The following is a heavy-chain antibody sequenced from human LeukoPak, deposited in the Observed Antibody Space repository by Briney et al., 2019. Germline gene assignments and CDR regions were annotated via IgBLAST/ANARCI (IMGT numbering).Heavy chain of an antibody. V-gene: IGHV3-21*01. CDR3: ASITMVRGVIFEATDYMDV. CDR2: ISSSSSYI. J-gene: IGHJ6*03. Sequence: PGGSLRLSCAASGFTFSSYSMNWVRQAPGKGLEWVSSISSSSSYIYYADSVKGRFTISRDNAKNSLYLQMNSLRAEDTAVYYCASITMVRGVIFEATDYMDVWGKGTTVTVSS. CDR1: GFTFSSYS. D-gene: IGHD3-10*01.